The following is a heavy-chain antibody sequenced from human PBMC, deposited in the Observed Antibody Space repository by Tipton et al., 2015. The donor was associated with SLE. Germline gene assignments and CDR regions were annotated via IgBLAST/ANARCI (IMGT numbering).Heavy chain of an antibody. CDR3: SRQTRQGGDAFDI. CDR1: GFTFSSQA. V-gene: IGHV3-23*01. Sequence: SLRLSCTASGFTFSSQAMSWVRQAPGKGLEWVSRISSSGSSTSYADSVKGRFTISRDNSKKTLYLQMNSLRPEDTAVYYCSRQTRQGGDAFDIWGQGTMVTVSS. J-gene: IGHJ3*02. D-gene: IGHD1-1*01. CDR2: ISSSGSST.